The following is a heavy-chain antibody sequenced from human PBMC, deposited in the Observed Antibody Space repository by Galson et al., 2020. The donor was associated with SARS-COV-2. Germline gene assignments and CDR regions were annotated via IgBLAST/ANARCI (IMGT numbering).Heavy chain of an antibody. V-gene: IGHV2-70*11. CDR3: ARISRVRGVSYDY. CDR2: IDWDDDK. CDR1: EFSLSTSAMC. J-gene: IGHJ4*02. D-gene: IGHD3-10*01. Sequence: SGPTQVKPRQTLTLPCTFSEFSLSTSAMCVSWIRQPPVKPLEWPARIDWDDDKYYSTSLKTRLTISKDTSKNQVVLTMTNMDPVDTATYYCARISRVRGVSYDYWGQGTLVTVSS.